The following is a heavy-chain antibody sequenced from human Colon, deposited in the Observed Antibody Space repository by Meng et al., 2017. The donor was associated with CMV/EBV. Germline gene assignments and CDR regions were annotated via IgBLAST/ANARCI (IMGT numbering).Heavy chain of an antibody. CDR1: GFTFSTQY. Sequence: QEQLVQSGAEVKKPGASVKVSCKASGFTFSTQYLHWVRQAPGQGLEWLGIIKPSGGSTGYEQKFQGRVTMTRDTSTSTVYMELSSLRSEDTAMYYCTRDIVLWGQGTLVTVSS. D-gene: IGHD2-15*01. CDR3: TRDIVL. CDR2: IKPSGGST. V-gene: IGHV1-46*01. J-gene: IGHJ4*02.